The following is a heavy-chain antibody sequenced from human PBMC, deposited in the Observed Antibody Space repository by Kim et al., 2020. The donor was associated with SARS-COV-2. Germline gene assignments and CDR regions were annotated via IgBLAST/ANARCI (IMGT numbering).Heavy chain of an antibody. Sequence: ASVKVSCKASGYTFTSYGISWVRQAPGQGLEWMGWISAYNGNTNYAQKLQGRVTMTTDTSTSTAYMELRSLRSDDTAVYYCARTVGIQLWLPSDYWGQGTLVTVSS. V-gene: IGHV1-18*01. CDR2: ISAYNGNT. CDR1: GYTFTSYG. CDR3: ARTVGIQLWLPSDY. J-gene: IGHJ4*02. D-gene: IGHD5-18*01.